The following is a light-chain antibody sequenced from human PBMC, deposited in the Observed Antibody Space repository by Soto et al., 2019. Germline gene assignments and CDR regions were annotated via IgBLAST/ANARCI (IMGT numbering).Light chain of an antibody. V-gene: IGKV1-5*01. CDR3: QQYNSYPRA. CDR1: QSISSC. CDR2: NAS. J-gene: IGKJ1*01. Sequence: EIEMTQSPSTLSVSPGERATITCRASQSISSCLAWYHQKPGKAPRLLIYNASTWASGIPSRFSGSGSGTEFTLTINSLQSEDFATYYCQQYNSYPRAFGQGTKVDIK.